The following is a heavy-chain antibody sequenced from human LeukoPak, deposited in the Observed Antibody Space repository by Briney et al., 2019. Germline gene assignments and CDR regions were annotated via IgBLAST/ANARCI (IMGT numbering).Heavy chain of an antibody. Sequence: GGSLRLSCAASGFTFSSYGMHWVRQAPGKGREWVAFIRYDGSNIYYADSVKGRFTISRDNSKNTLYLQMNSLRAEDTAVYYCAKDPPMYSGSYFDYWGQGTLVTVSS. CDR2: IRYDGSNI. V-gene: IGHV3-30*02. J-gene: IGHJ4*02. CDR1: GFTFSSYG. CDR3: AKDPPMYSGSYFDY. D-gene: IGHD1-26*01.